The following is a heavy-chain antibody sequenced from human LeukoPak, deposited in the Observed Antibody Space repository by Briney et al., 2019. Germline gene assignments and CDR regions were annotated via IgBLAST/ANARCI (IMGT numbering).Heavy chain of an antibody. Sequence: SETLSLTCTVSGGSISSYDWSWIRQPAGKGLEWTGRIYTSGSTNYNPSLKSRVTMSVDTSKNQFSLKLSSVTAADTAVYYCARDQRTIKEMATITRHIPHRPPLGYWGQGTLVTVSS. CDR2: IYTSGST. J-gene: IGHJ4*02. CDR3: ARDQRTIKEMATITRHIPHRPPLGY. CDR1: GGSISSYD. V-gene: IGHV4-4*07. D-gene: IGHD5-24*01.